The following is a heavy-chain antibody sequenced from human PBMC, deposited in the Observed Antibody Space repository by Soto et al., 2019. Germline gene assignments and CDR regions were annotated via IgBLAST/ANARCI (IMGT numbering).Heavy chain of an antibody. D-gene: IGHD1-20*01. J-gene: IGHJ6*02. CDR2: INPSGGST. Sequence: ASVKVSCKASGYTFTGYYMHWVRQAPGQGLEWMGIINPSGGSTSYAQKFQGRVTMTRDTSTSTVYMELSSLRSEDTAVYYCAREKYNWNYYYYGMDVWGQGTTVTVSS. V-gene: IGHV1-46*01. CDR3: AREKYNWNYYYYGMDV. CDR1: GYTFTGYY.